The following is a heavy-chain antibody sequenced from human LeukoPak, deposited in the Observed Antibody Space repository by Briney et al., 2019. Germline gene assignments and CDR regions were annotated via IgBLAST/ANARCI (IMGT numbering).Heavy chain of an antibody. CDR2: IWYDGNNK. D-gene: IGHD6-19*01. CDR3: AKMRGEFSTGWYHDAFDI. V-gene: IGHV3-33*06. CDR1: GFGFSNYG. Sequence: GGSLRLSCAAPGFGFSNYGMHWVRQAPGKGLEWVAVIWYDGNNKYYADFVRGRFTISRDNSKNTLYLQMNSLRAEDTAVYYCAKMRGEFSTGWYHDAFDIWGQGTMVTVSS. J-gene: IGHJ3*02.